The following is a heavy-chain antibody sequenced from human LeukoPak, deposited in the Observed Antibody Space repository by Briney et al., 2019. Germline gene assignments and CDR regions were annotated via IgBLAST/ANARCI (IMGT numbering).Heavy chain of an antibody. D-gene: IGHD4-17*01. CDR1: GGSISSYY. V-gene: IGHV4-59*01. CDR3: AGGGTRHGDYDHFDY. J-gene: IGHJ4*02. Sequence: PSETLSLTCTVSGGSISSYYWNWIRQPPGKGLEWIGYIYYSGSTNYNPSLKSRVTISVDTSKNQFSLKLSSVTAADTAVYYCAGGGTRHGDYDHFDYWGQGTLVTVSS. CDR2: IYYSGST.